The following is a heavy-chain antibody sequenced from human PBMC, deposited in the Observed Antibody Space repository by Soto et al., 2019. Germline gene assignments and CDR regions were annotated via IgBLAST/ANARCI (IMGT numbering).Heavy chain of an antibody. CDR2: IYSGGST. Sequence: PGGSLRLSCAASGFTVSINYMSWVRQAPGKGLEWVSVIYSGGSTYYADSVKGRFTISRDNSKNTLYLQMNSLRAEDTAVYYCARGSYGYSSSWSNFDDWGQGTLVTVSS. CDR1: GFTVSINY. D-gene: IGHD6-13*01. CDR3: ARGSYGYSSSWSNFDD. V-gene: IGHV3-66*01. J-gene: IGHJ4*02.